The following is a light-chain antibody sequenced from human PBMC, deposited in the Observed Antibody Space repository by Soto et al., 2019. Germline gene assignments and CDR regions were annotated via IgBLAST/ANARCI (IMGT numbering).Light chain of an antibody. CDR3: CSYAGSIPYV. J-gene: IGLJ1*01. Sequence: QSVLTQPASVSGSPGQSITISCTGTSSDVGSYNLVSWYQQHPGKAPKLMIYEGSKWPSGVSNRFSGSKSGNTASLTISGLQAEDEADYYCCSYAGSIPYVFGTGTKLTVL. CDR2: EGS. CDR1: SSDVGSYNL. V-gene: IGLV2-23*01.